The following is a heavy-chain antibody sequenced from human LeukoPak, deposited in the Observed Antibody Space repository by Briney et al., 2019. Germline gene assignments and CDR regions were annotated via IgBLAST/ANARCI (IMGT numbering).Heavy chain of an antibody. V-gene: IGHV4-39*01. CDR1: GGSTSSSSYY. J-gene: IGHJ4*02. CDR3: ARLTYYGSGSYYIDY. CDR2: IYYSGTT. Sequence: SETLSLTCTVSGGSTSSSSYYWGWIRQPPGKGLEWIGSIYYSGTTYYNPSLKSRVTISVDTSKNQFSLKLSSVTAADTAVYYCARLTYYGSGSYYIDYWGQGTLVTVSS. D-gene: IGHD3-10*01.